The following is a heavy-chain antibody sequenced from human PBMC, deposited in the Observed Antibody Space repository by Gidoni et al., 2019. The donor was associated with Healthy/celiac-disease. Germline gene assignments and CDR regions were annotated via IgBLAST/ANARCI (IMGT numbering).Heavy chain of an antibody. V-gene: IGHV4-59*01. D-gene: IGHD1-1*01. J-gene: IGHJ2*01. CDR2: IYYSGST. CDR3: ARAVYNSVSWYFDL. CDR1: GGSISSYY. Sequence: QVQLQESGPGLVKPSETLSLTCTVSGGSISSYYWSWIRQPPGKGLEWIGYIYYSGSTNYNPSLKSRVTISVDTSKNQFSLKLSSVTAAYTAVYYCARAVYNSVSWYFDLWGRGTLVTVSS.